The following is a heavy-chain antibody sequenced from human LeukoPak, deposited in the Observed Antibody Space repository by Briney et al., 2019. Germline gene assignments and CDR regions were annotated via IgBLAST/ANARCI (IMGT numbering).Heavy chain of an antibody. V-gene: IGHV3-53*01. CDR1: GFTVSSNY. D-gene: IGHD6-13*01. Sequence: PGGSLRLSCAASGFTVSSNYMSWVRQAPGKGLQWVSVIYSGGSTYYADSVKGRFTISRDNSKNTLYLQMNSLRAEDTAVYYCASSSSWYGGCDYWGQGTLVTVSS. J-gene: IGHJ4*02. CDR3: ASSSSWYGGCDY. CDR2: IYSGGST.